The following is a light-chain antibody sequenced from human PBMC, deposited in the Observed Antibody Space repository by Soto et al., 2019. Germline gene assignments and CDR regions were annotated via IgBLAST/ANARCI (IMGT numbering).Light chain of an antibody. CDR1: SGHSTYI. J-gene: IGLJ2*01. Sequence: QSVLTQSSSASASLGSSVKLTCTLSSGHSTYIIAWHQQQPGKAPRYLMKLEGSGSYNKGSGIPDRFSGSSSGADRYLTISNLQFEDEADYYCETWDTNVVVFGGGTKMTVL. CDR2: LEGSGSY. CDR3: ETWDTNVVV. V-gene: IGLV4-60*02.